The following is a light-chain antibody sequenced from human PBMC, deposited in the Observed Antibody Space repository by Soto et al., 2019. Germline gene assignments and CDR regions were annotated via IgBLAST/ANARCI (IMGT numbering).Light chain of an antibody. CDR1: SSDVGGYNY. V-gene: IGLV2-14*03. J-gene: IGLJ1*01. CDR2: DVS. Sequence: QSVLTQPASVSGSPGQSITISCTGTSSDVGGYNYVSWYQHHPGKAPKLIIYDVSNRPSGVSNRFPGSKSGNTASLTISGLQPEDEADYYCSSYTTSNTRQIVFGTGTKATVL. CDR3: SSYTTSNTRQIV.